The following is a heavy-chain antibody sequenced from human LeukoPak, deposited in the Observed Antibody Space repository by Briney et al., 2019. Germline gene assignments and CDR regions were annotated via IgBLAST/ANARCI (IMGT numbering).Heavy chain of an antibody. J-gene: IGHJ3*02. CDR1: GYTFTGYY. Sequence: GASVKVSCKASGYTFTGYYMHWVRQAPGQGLEWMGIINPSGGSTGYAQKFQGRVTMTRDTSTSTVYMELSSLRSEDTAVYYCARAGVGEYYYDSSGYDAFDIWGQGTMVTVSS. CDR3: ARAGVGEYYYDSSGYDAFDI. CDR2: INPSGGST. V-gene: IGHV1-46*01. D-gene: IGHD3-22*01.